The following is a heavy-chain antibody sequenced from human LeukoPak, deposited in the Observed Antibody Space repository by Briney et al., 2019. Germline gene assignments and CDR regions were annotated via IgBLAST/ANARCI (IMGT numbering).Heavy chain of an antibody. CDR2: INPNSGGT. J-gene: IGHJ4*02. V-gene: IGHV1-2*07. Sequence: ASVTVSFTASVYIFTGYYMHWVRQAPGQGLEWMGWINPNSGGTNYAHKFQGRVTMTRDTSIRTAYMELSRLRSDDTAVYYCARDRPPQLVRPFDYWGQGTLVTVSS. CDR1: VYIFTGYY. CDR3: ARDRPPQLVRPFDY. D-gene: IGHD6-13*01.